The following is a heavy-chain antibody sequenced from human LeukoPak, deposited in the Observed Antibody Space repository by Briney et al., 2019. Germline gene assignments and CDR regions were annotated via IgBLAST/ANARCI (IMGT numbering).Heavy chain of an antibody. Sequence: GGSLRLSCVASGLTLSGYWMHWVRQAPGKGLVWVSRINGDASSTSYADSVKGRFTISRDNAKSTLYLQMNSLRVEDTAVYYCARARGNTYGYFEYWGQGTLATVSS. V-gene: IGHV3-74*01. CDR3: ARARGNTYGYFEY. CDR1: GLTLSGYW. D-gene: IGHD5-18*01. CDR2: INGDASST. J-gene: IGHJ4*02.